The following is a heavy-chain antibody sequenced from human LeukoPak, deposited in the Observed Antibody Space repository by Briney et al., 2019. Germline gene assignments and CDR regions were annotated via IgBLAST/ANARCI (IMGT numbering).Heavy chain of an antibody. CDR2: TFYSGTT. J-gene: IGHJ3*02. D-gene: IGHD3-10*01. V-gene: IGHV4-59*01. CDR3: ARELLWFGDSYHAFDI. CDR1: GGSISNYY. Sequence: SETLSLTCNISGGSISNYYWSWIRQPPGRGLDWIGYTFYSGTTRYSPSLKSRLTISLDTSKNLFSLRLNSVTTADTAVYYCARELLWFGDSYHAFDIWGQGTLVTVYS.